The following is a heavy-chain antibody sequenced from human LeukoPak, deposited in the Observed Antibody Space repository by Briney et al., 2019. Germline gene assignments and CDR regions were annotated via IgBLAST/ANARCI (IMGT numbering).Heavy chain of an antibody. V-gene: IGHV4-39*01. Sequence: SETLSLTCTVSGGSISSSSYYWGWIRQPPGTGLEWLGSIFHSGSTYYNPSLKSRVTISVDTSKNQFSLKLTSVTAADTAVYYCARSWFSTGPADYWGQGTLVTVSS. CDR1: GGSISSSSYY. CDR2: IFHSGST. CDR3: ARSWFSTGPADY. J-gene: IGHJ4*02. D-gene: IGHD6-13*01.